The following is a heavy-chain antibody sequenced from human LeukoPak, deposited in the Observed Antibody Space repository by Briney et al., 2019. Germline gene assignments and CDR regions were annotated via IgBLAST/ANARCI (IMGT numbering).Heavy chain of an antibody. J-gene: IGHJ3*01. V-gene: IGHV4-28*01. D-gene: IGHD6-19*01. CDR2: SYCRGSA. CDR1: GYSISNSNW. CDR3: ARHQAVASNRGAFDV. Sequence: PSETLSLTCTVSGYSISNSNWLGWIRQPPGKGLEWIGYSYCRGSAYYNASLKSRVTLSVDSSKNQSSLELSAVTAVDTAIHYCARHQAVASNRGAFDVWGQGTMVIVSS.